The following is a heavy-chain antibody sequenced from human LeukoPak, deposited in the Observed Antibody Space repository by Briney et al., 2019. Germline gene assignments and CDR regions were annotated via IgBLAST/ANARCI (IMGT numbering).Heavy chain of an antibody. CDR1: GFTFSSYA. D-gene: IGHD3-10*01. Sequence: PGGSLRLSCAASGFTFSSYAMHWVRKAQGKGLEWVSHISSSGSVTYYGDSVKGRITISRDNAKNSVSLYMNSLRAEDSAVYYCARPGITAFDIWGQGTMVTVSS. CDR2: ISSSGSVT. J-gene: IGHJ3*02. V-gene: IGHV3-48*01. CDR3: ARPGITAFDI.